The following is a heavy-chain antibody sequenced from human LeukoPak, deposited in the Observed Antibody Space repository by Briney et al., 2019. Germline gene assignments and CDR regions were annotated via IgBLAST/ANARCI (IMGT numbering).Heavy chain of an antibody. CDR3: ARLAVAGTDFDY. D-gene: IGHD6-19*01. Sequence: SQTLSLTCAISGDSVSSNSAAWNWIRQSPSRGLEWLGRTYYRSKWHNHYAVSVKSRIAITPDTSKNQFSLQLNSVTPGDTAVYYCARLAVAGTDFDYWGQGTPVTVSS. CDR2: TYYRSKWHN. J-gene: IGHJ4*02. CDR1: GDSVSSNSAA. V-gene: IGHV6-1*01.